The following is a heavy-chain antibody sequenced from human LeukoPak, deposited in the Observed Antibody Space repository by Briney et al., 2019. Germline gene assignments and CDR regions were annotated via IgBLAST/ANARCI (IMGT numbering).Heavy chain of an antibody. D-gene: IGHD3-22*01. Sequence: SETLSLTCTVSGGSISSYYWSWIRQPPGKGLEWIGFINYSGSTNYNPSLKSRFTMSVDTSKNQFSLKLSSVTAADTAVYYCARDSYYYDSSGYRGFDYWGQGTLVTVSS. V-gene: IGHV4-59*12. CDR2: INYSGST. CDR3: ARDSYYYDSSGYRGFDY. CDR1: GGSISSYY. J-gene: IGHJ4*02.